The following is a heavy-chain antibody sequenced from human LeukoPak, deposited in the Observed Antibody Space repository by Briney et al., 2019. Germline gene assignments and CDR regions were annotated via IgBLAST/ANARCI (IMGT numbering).Heavy chain of an antibody. V-gene: IGHV4-34*01. CDR3: GRVTVGALDY. D-gene: IGHD1-26*01. J-gene: IGHJ4*02. CDR2: INHSGST. CDR1: GGSFSGYY. Sequence: SETLSLTCAVYGGSFSGYYWSWIRQPPGKGLEWIGEINHSGSTNYNPSLKSRVTISVDTSKNQFSLKLSSVTAADTAVYYCGRVTVGALDYWGQGTLVTVSS.